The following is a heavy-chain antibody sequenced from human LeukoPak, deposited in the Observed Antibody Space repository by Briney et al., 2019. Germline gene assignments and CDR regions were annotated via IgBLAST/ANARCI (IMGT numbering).Heavy chain of an antibody. D-gene: IGHD3-22*01. V-gene: IGHV3-15*01. CDR3: DTHYYDSSGYGRHFDY. CDR2: TKSRSDGGTT. CDR1: GFTFTNAW. Sequence: PGGSLRLSCAASGFTFTNAWMSWVRQAPGKGLEWVGLTKSRSDGGTTDYAAPVKGRFTISRDDSKNTLYLHMNSLKTEDTAVYYCDTHYYDSSGYGRHFDYWGQGTLVTVSS. J-gene: IGHJ4*02.